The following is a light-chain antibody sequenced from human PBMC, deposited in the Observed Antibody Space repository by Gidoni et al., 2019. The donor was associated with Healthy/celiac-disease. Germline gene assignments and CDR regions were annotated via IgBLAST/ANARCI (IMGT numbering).Light chain of an antibody. CDR3: HQYGSSFRT. Sequence: EIVLTQSPGTLSLSPGERATLSCRASQSIINNYLDWYQQKPGQAPRLVIYRASTRASGIPDRFRGSGSGTDFTLIINRLEPEDFAVYYCHQYGSSFRTFGPGTKVDIK. CDR2: RAS. V-gene: IGKV3-20*01. J-gene: IGKJ3*01. CDR1: QSIINNY.